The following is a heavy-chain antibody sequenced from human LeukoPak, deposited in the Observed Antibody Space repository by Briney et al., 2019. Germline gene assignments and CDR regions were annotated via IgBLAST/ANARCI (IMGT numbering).Heavy chain of an antibody. Sequence: PGGSLRLSCAASGFTFDDYGMSWVRQAPGKGLEWVSGINWNGGSTGYADSVKGRFTISRDNSKNRLYLQMNSLRPEDTAVYYCAKDQFKPSGITMLRGVRGYYYNMDVWGKGTTVTISS. CDR1: GFTFDDYG. CDR2: INWNGGST. J-gene: IGHJ6*04. D-gene: IGHD3-10*01. V-gene: IGHV3-20*04. CDR3: AKDQFKPSGITMLRGVRGYYYNMDV.